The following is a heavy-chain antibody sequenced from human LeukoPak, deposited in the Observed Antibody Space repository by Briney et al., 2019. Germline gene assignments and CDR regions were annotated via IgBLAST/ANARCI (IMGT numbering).Heavy chain of an antibody. CDR1: GGTFSSYA. D-gene: IGHD5-24*01. J-gene: IGHJ3*02. V-gene: IGHV1-69*05. CDR2: IIPIFGTA. CDR3: ARDLSREMATIEDAFDI. Sequence: ASVKVSCKASGGTFSSYAISWVRQAPGQGLEWMGRIIPIFGTANYAQKFQGRVTITTDESTSTAYMELGSLRSEDTAVYYCARDLSREMATIEDAFDIWGQGTMATVSS.